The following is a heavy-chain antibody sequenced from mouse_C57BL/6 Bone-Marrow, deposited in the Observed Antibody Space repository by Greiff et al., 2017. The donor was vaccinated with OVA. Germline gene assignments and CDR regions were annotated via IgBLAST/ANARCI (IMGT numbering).Heavy chain of an antibody. D-gene: IGHD3-2*02. Sequence: EVHLVESGGDLVKPGGSLKLSCAASGFTFSSYGMSWVRQTPDKRLEWVATISSGGSYTYYPDSVKGRFTSTRDTAKNTLYLQMSSLKYEDTAMYYGARQRRLRRFAYWGQGTLVTVSA. CDR1: GFTFSSYG. CDR3: ARQRRLRRFAY. V-gene: IGHV5-6*01. CDR2: ISSGGSYT. J-gene: IGHJ3*01.